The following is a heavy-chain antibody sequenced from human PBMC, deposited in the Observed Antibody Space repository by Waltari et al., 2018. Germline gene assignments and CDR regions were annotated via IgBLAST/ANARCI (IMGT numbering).Heavy chain of an antibody. D-gene: IGHD3-10*01. CDR1: GFTFSSYW. Sequence: EVQLVESGGGLVQPGGSLRLSCAASGFTFSSYWMSWVRQAPGKGLGGVANIKQDGSGKYYLDAVKGRFTISRDNAKNSLYLQMNSLRAEDTAVYYCARAIGSWSGDAFDIWGQGTMVTVSS. CDR2: IKQDGSGK. V-gene: IGHV3-7*01. CDR3: ARAIGSWSGDAFDI. J-gene: IGHJ3*02.